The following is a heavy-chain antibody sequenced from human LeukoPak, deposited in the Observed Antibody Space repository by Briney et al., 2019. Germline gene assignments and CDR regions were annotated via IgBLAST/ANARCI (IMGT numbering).Heavy chain of an antibody. CDR1: GYTFTDSY. CDR3: VRSPIGASAY. Sequence: ASVKDSCKPSGYTFTDSYIHWVRQAPGVGLQWMGWISPNNGDTKYAEDFQDRVTMTRDTSINTAYMELTGLTPDDTAVYYCVRSPIGASAYWGRGTLVTVSS. V-gene: IGHV1-2*02. CDR2: ISPNNGDT. J-gene: IGHJ4*02. D-gene: IGHD3-10*01.